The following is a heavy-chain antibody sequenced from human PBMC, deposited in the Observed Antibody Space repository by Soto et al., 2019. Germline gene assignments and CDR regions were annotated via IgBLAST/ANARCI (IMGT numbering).Heavy chain of an antibody. Sequence: GWSLRLSCLASVFTRSTYWMAWVRQTPGKGLEFVANIRPDGNEINYVDSVKGRFTISRDNAKNSLFLQMNSLRHDDTAVYYCGTDQWGGAFDIGGQGTTVTVSS. D-gene: IGHD3-10*01. V-gene: IGHV3-7*01. CDR1: VFTRSTYW. J-gene: IGHJ3*02. CDR3: GTDQWGGAFDI. CDR2: IRPDGNEI.